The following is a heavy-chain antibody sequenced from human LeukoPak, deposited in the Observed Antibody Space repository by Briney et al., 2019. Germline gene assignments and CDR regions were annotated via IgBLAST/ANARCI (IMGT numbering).Heavy chain of an antibody. Sequence: SETLSLTCTVSGASISNYYWSWIRQQPGKGLEWIGYSHHSGSSYYNPSLNSRVMISVDRSANHFSLKVSSVTAADTAVYYCARDAIDSNYFDLWGQGTLVTVSS. J-gene: IGHJ4*02. CDR2: SHHSGSS. D-gene: IGHD4-11*01. V-gene: IGHV4-59*06. CDR3: ARDAIDSNYFDL. CDR1: GASISNYY.